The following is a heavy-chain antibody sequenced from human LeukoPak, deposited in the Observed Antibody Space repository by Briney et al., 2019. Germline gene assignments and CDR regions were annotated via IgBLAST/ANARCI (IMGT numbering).Heavy chain of an antibody. CDR2: ISYDGSNK. Sequence: PGRSLRLSCAASGFTFSSYAMHWVRQAPGKGLEWVAVISYDGSNKYYADSVKGRFTISRDNSKNTLYLQMNSLRAEDTAVYYCVRGAPAARLAYCGGDCYPDFDYWGQGTLVTVSS. V-gene: IGHV3-30*04. CDR1: GFTFSSYA. D-gene: IGHD2-21*02. CDR3: VRGAPAARLAYCGGDCYPDFDY. J-gene: IGHJ4*02.